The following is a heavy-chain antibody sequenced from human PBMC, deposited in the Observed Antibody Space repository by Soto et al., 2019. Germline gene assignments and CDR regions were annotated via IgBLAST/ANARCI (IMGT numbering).Heavy chain of an antibody. J-gene: IGHJ5*02. CDR2: IYYSGST. V-gene: IGHV4-61*01. D-gene: IGHD2-15*01. Sequence: SETLSLTCTVSGGSVSSGSYYWSWIRQPPGKELEWIGYIYYSGSTNYNPSLKSRVTISVDTSKNQFSLKLSSVTAADTAVYYCARDRNCSGGSCYSGGYWFDPWGQGTLVTVSS. CDR1: GGSVSSGSYY. CDR3: ARDRNCSGGSCYSGGYWFDP.